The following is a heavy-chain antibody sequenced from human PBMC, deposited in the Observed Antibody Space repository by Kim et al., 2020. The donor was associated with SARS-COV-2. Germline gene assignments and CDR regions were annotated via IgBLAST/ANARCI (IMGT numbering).Heavy chain of an antibody. CDR1: GGSISSGDYY. Sequence: SETLSLTCTVSGGSISSGDYYWSWIRQHPGKGLEWIGYIYSSGSTYYNPSLKSRVTISVDTSKNQFSLKLSSVTAADTAGYYCARDSGRAAAGNLDYWGQGTLVTVSS. CDR3: ARDSGRAAAGNLDY. J-gene: IGHJ4*02. V-gene: IGHV4-31*03. D-gene: IGHD6-13*01. CDR2: IYSSGST.